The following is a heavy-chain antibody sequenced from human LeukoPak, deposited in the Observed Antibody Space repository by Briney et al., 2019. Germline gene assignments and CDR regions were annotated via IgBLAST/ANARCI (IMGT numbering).Heavy chain of an antibody. D-gene: IGHD5-18*01. Sequence: PSETLSLTCAIYGGSFSGYYWSWIRQPPGKGLKWIGEINHSGSTNYNPSLKSRVTISVDTSKNQFSLKLSSVTAADTAVYYCADRRRYSYGLDYWGQGTLVTVS. J-gene: IGHJ4*02. CDR3: ADRRRYSYGLDY. CDR2: INHSGST. V-gene: IGHV4-34*01. CDR1: GGSFSGYY.